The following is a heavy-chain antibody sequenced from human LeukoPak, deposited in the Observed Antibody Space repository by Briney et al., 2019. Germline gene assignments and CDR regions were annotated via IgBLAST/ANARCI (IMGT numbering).Heavy chain of an antibody. J-gene: IGHJ4*02. CDR2: ISGSGGST. CDR3: TRIAARRSPFDY. D-gene: IGHD6-6*01. V-gene: IGHV3-23*01. CDR1: GFTFSSYA. Sequence: GGSLRLSCAASGFTFSSYAMSWVRQAPGKGLEGVSAISGSGGSTYYADSVKGRFTISRDNSKNTLYLQMNSLRAEDTAVYYCTRIAARRSPFDYWGQGTLVTVSS.